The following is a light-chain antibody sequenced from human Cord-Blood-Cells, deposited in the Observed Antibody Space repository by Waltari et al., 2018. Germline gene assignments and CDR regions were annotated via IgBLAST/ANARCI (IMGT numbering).Light chain of an antibody. V-gene: IGLV3-25*03. CDR1: VLPKQY. CDR3: QSADSSGTYVV. Sequence: SYELTQPPSVSVSPGQTARITCSGYVLPKQYAYWYQQKPGQAPVLVIYKDSERPSGIPERFSGSSSGTTVTLTISGVQAEDEADYYCQSADSSGTYVVFGGGTKLTVL. J-gene: IGLJ2*01. CDR2: KDS.